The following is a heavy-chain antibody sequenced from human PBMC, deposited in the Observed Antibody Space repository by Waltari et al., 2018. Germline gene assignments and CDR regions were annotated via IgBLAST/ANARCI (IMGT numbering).Heavy chain of an antibody. J-gene: IGHJ3*02. V-gene: IGHV1-3*01. D-gene: IGHD6-6*01. Sequence: QVQLVQSGAEVKKPGASVKVSCKASGYTFTSYAMHWVRQAPGQRLEWMGWINAGNGNTKYSQKFQGRVTITRDTSASTAYMELSSLRSEDTAVYYCARPYSSSNGDAFDIWGQGTMVIVSS. CDR1: GYTFTSYA. CDR2: INAGNGNT. CDR3: ARPYSSSNGDAFDI.